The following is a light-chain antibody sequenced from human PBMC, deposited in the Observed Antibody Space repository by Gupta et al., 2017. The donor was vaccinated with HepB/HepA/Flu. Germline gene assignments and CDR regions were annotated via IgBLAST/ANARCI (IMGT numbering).Light chain of an antibody. CDR3: NSRDTSGDQVV. CDR2: TET. J-gene: IGLJ2*01. Sequence: SSALTQDPAMSVALGATDTITCQGDSHHTFYASWYQQKPGQAPLLVLSTETNRPSGIPDRFSGSSSGNTASLTITEAQAEDEAVYYCNSRDTSGDQVVFGGGTTLTVL. V-gene: IGLV3-19*01. CDR1: SHHTFY.